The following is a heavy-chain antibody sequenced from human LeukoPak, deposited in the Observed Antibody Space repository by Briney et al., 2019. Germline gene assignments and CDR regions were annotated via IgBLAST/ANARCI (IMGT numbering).Heavy chain of an antibody. V-gene: IGHV3-9*01. CDR1: GFTFDDYA. D-gene: IGHD3-10*01. Sequence: GGSLRLSCAASGFTFDDYAMHWVRQAPGKGLEWVSGISWNSGSIGYADSVKGRFTISRDNAKNSLYLQMNSLRAEDTAVYYCAKGRGPFDYWGQGTLVTVSS. CDR2: ISWNSGSI. CDR3: AKGRGPFDY. J-gene: IGHJ4*02.